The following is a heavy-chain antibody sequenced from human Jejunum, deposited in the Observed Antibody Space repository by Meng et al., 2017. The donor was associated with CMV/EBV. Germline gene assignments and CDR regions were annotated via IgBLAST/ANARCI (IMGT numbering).Heavy chain of an antibody. CDR1: GYGFNTAW. Sequence: CRTSGYGFNTAWVGWVRQMPGKGLEWMGIIFPGDSDTRYNPSFEGQVTLSVDRSISTAYLQWSSLKASDTAIYYCAREMIRGVVDSWGQGTLVTVSS. CDR2: IFPGDSDT. V-gene: IGHV5-51*01. J-gene: IGHJ4*02. CDR3: AREMIRGVVDS. D-gene: IGHD3-10*01.